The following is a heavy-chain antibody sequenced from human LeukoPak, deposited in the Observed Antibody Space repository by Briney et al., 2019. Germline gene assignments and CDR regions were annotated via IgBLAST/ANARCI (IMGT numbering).Heavy chain of an antibody. CDR1: GFTFSSYG. V-gene: IGHV3-30*18. J-gene: IGHJ3*02. CDR2: ISYDGTNK. D-gene: IGHD2-8*02. CDR3: AKEPTGGFDI. Sequence: GGSLRLSCAASGFTFSSYGMQWVRQAPGKWLEWVALISYDGTNKYYADSVKGRFTISRDNSKNTLYLQMNSLRPGDTALYHCAKEPTGGFDIWGQGTMVTVSS.